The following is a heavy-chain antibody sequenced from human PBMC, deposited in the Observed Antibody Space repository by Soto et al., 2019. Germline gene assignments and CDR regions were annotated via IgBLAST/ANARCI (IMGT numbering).Heavy chain of an antibody. CDR3: ARGGSYCSGGSCYQHFDY. J-gene: IGHJ4*02. D-gene: IGHD2-15*01. CDR2: ISSNGGST. V-gene: IGHV3-64*02. CDR1: GFTFSSYA. Sequence: LRLSCAASGFTFSSYAMHWVRQAPGKGLEYVSAISSNGGSTYYADSVKGRFTISRDNSKNTLYLQMGSLRAEDMAVYYCARGGSYCSGGSCYQHFDYWGQGTLVTVSS.